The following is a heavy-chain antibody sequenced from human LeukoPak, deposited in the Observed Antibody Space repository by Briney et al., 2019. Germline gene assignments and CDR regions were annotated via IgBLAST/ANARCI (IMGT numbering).Heavy chain of an antibody. J-gene: IGHJ6*02. CDR1: GFTFSSYG. V-gene: IGHV3-30*18. CDR2: ISYDGSNK. Sequence: PGRPLTLSCAASGFTFSSYGMHGVRQAPGKGLEWVAVISYDGSNKYYADSVKGRLTISRDNSKNTLYLQMNSLRDEDTAVYYCAKGPGMVAGDCGMDVWGQGTTVTVSS. CDR3: AKGPGMVAGDCGMDV. D-gene: IGHD6-19*01.